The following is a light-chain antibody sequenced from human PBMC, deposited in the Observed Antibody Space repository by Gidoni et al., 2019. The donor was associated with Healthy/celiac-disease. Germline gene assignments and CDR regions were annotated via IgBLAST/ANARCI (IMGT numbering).Light chain of an antibody. CDR3: QQYGSPYT. CDR1: QSVSSSY. J-gene: IGKJ2*01. CDR2: GAS. Sequence: EIVLTQSPGTLSLSPGERATLSCRASQSVSSSYLAWYQQKPGQAPRPLIYGASSRATGIQDRFSGSGSGTDFTLTISRLEPEDFAVYYCQQYGSPYTFGQGTKLEIK. V-gene: IGKV3-20*01.